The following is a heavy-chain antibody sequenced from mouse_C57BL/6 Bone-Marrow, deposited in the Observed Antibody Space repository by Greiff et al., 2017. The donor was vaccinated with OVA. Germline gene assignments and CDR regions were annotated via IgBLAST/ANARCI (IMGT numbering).Heavy chain of an antibody. V-gene: IGHV1-7*01. CDR3: ARWYYAMDY. CDR1: GYTFTSYW. CDR2: INPSSGYT. Sequence: QVQLQQSGAELVKPGASVKLSCKASGYTFTSYWMHWVKQRPGQGLEWIGNINPSSGYTKYNEKFKDKATLTADKSSSTAYMQLSSLTYRDSAVYYCARWYYAMDYWGQGTSVTVSS. J-gene: IGHJ4*01.